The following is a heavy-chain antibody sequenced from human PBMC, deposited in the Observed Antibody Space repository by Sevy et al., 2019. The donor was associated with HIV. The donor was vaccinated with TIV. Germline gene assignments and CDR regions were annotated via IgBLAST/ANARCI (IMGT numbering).Heavy chain of an antibody. CDR3: AGENAWGRGYS. D-gene: IGHD1-26*01. V-gene: IGHV4-59*08. CDR1: GDSITSLY. CDR2: IYYNGHI. J-gene: IGHJ4*02. Sequence: SETLSLTCTVSGDSITSLYWNWIRQPPGKGLEWIANIYYNGHINYNPSLKSRVTLSLDTSKNQFSLRPSSVTAADTAMYYCAGENAWGRGYSWGQGTLVTVSS.